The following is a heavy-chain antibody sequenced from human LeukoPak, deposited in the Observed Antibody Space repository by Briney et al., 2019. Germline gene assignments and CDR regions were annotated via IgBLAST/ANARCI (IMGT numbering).Heavy chain of an antibody. V-gene: IGHV3-74*01. CDR1: GFTFSTYW. Sequence: GGSLRLSCAASGFTFSTYWMHWVRQAPGTGLVWVSRIKSDGSNSNYADCVQGRFTISRDNAKNTLYLQMNSLRAEDTAVYHGLRVGGRSSIGGDCWGQGTLVTVSS. D-gene: IGHD3-10*01. CDR3: LRVGGRSSIGGDC. CDR2: IKSDGSNS. J-gene: IGHJ4*02.